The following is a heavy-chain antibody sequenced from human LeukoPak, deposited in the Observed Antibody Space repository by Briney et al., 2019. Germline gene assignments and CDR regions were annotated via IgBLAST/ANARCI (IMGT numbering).Heavy chain of an antibody. CDR2: INPSGGST. J-gene: IGHJ5*02. V-gene: IGHV1-46*03. CDR3: ARGDYDFWSGYYTGNWFDP. CDR1: GYTFTSCY. Sequence: ASVKVSCKASGYTFTSCYMHWVRQAPGQGLEWMGRINPSGGSTSYAQKFQGRVTMTRDTSTSTVYMELSSLRSEDTAVYYCARGDYDFWSGYYTGNWFDPWGQGTLVTVSS. D-gene: IGHD3-3*01.